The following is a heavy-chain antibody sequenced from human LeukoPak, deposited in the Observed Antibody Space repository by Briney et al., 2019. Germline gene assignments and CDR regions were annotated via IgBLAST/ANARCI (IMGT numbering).Heavy chain of an antibody. V-gene: IGHV3-33*01. CDR2: IWYDGSNK. CDR1: GFTFSSYG. D-gene: IGHD3-9*01. Sequence: PGGSLRLSCAASGFTFSSYGMHWVRQAPGKGLEWVAVIWYDGSNKYYADSVKGRFTISRDNSKNTLYLQMNSLRAEDTAVYYYARLGDILTGYSVDAFDIWGQGTMVTVSS. J-gene: IGHJ3*02. CDR3: ARLGDILTGYSVDAFDI.